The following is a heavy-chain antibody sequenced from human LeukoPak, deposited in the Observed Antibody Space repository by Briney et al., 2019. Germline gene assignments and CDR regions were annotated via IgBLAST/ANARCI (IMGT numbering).Heavy chain of an antibody. J-gene: IGHJ4*02. CDR1: GGSISSYY. CDR2: IYYSGST. Sequence: PSETLSLTCTVSGGSISSYYWSWIRQPPGKGLGWIGYIYYSGSTNYNPSLKSRVTISVDTSKNQFSLKLSSVTAADTAVYYCARGWGVTGTTFDYWGQGTLVTVSS. D-gene: IGHD1-20*01. CDR3: ARGWGVTGTTFDY. V-gene: IGHV4-59*01.